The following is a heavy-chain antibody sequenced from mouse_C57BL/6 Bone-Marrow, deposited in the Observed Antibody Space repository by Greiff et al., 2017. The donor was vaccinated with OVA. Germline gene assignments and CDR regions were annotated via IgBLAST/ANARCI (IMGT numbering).Heavy chain of an antibody. CDR2: IDPSDSYT. D-gene: IGHD2-3*01. Sequence: QVQLQQPGAELVRPGTSVKLSCTASGYTFTSYWMHWVKQRPGQGLEWIGVIDPSDSYTNYNQKFKGKATLTVDTSSSTAYMQLSSLTSEDSAVYYCARLYDGYYNFDYWGQGTTLTVSS. V-gene: IGHV1-59*01. CDR1: GYTFTSYW. J-gene: IGHJ2*01. CDR3: ARLYDGYYNFDY.